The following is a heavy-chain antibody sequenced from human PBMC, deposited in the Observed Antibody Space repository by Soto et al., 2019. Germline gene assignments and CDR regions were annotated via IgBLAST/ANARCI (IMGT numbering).Heavy chain of an antibody. CDR1: GFTFSSYW. Sequence: GGSLRLSCAASGFTFSSYWMSWVRQAPGKGLEWVANIKQDGSEKYYVDSVKGRFTISRDNAKNSLYLQMNSLRAEDTAVYYCARDSTHFDWLLVDAFDIWGQGTMVTVSS. D-gene: IGHD3-9*01. CDR2: IKQDGSEK. CDR3: ARDSTHFDWLLVDAFDI. V-gene: IGHV3-7*01. J-gene: IGHJ3*02.